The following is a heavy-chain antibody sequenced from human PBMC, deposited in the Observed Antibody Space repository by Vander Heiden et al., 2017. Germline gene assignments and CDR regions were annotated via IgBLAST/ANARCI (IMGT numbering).Heavy chain of an antibody. CDR2: ISGSDGSP. CDR1: GFTFSRYA. CDR3: AKWEVVMDAFDI. J-gene: IGHJ3*02. D-gene: IGHD3-22*01. V-gene: IGHV3-23*01. Sequence: GGSLRLSCAASGFTFSRYAMSLVRQAPGKGLEWVSAISGSDGSPSYADSVKGRFTISRDNSKNTLYLQMNSLRAEDTAVYYCAKWEVVMDAFDIWGQGTMVTVSS.